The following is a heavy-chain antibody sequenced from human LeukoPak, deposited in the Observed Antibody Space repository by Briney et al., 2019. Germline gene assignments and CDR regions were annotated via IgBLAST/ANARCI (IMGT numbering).Heavy chain of an antibody. Sequence: ASVKVSCKASGYTFTGYYMHWVRQAPGQGLEWMGWINPNSGGTNYAQKFQGRVTMTRDTSISTAYMELSRLRSDDTAVYYCARRDYDFWGGSNWFDPWGQGTLVTVSS. CDR1: GYTFTGYY. CDR2: INPNSGGT. J-gene: IGHJ5*02. V-gene: IGHV1-2*02. CDR3: ARRDYDFWGGSNWFDP. D-gene: IGHD3-3*01.